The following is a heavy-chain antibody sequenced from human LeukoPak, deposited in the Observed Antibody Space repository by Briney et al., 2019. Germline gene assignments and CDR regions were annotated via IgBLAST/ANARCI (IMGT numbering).Heavy chain of an antibody. CDR2: INSDGSST. CDR3: AKGARLRYFDWLLGNDY. V-gene: IGHV3-74*01. Sequence: GGSLRLSCAASGFTFSSYWMHWVRQAPGKGLVWVSRINSDGSSTTYADSVKGRFTISRDNAKNTLYLQMNSLRAEDTAVYYCAKGARLRYFDWLLGNDYWGQGTLVTVSS. D-gene: IGHD3-9*01. CDR1: GFTFSSYW. J-gene: IGHJ4*02.